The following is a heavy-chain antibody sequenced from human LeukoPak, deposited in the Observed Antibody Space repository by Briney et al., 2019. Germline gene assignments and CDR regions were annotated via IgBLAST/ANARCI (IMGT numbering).Heavy chain of an antibody. D-gene: IGHD4/OR15-4a*01. Sequence: GGSLRLSCAASGFTFSNDGMSWVRQAPGKGLEWVSFIYSGGSTHYSDSVKGRFTISRDNSKNTLYLQMNSLRAEDTAVYYCARRAGAYSHPYDYWGQGTLVTVSS. CDR1: GFTFSNDG. V-gene: IGHV3-53*01. CDR2: IYSGGST. J-gene: IGHJ4*02. CDR3: ARRAGAYSHPYDY.